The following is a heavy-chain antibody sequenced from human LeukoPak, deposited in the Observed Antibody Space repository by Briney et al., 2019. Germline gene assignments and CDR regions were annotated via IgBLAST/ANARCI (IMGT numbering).Heavy chain of an antibody. Sequence: GGSLRLSCAASGFTFSSYWMTWVRQAPGKGLEWVTNIKQDGSEKYYVDSVKGRFTISRDSAKNSLYLQMNSLRAEDTAVYYCAREDRAFDIWGQGTMVTVSS. V-gene: IGHV3-7*01. CDR3: AREDRAFDI. CDR1: GFTFSSYW. CDR2: IKQDGSEK. J-gene: IGHJ3*02.